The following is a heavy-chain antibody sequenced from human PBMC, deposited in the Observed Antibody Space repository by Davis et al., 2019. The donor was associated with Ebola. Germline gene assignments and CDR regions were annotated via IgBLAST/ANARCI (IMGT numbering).Heavy chain of an antibody. D-gene: IGHD2-2*01. CDR3: ATAPVPAASMGNYFDY. Sequence: ASVTVSCKVSGYTLTELSMHWVRQAPGKGLEWMGGFYPEDGETIYAKKFQGRVTMTEDTSTDTAYMELSSLRSEDTAVYYCATAPVPAASMGNYFDYWGQGTLVTVSS. J-gene: IGHJ4*02. CDR1: GYTLTELS. V-gene: IGHV1-24*01. CDR2: FYPEDGET.